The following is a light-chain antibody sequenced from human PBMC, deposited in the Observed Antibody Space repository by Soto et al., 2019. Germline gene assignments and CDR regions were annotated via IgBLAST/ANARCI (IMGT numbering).Light chain of an antibody. CDR1: SSNIGSNT. CDR2: SNN. V-gene: IGLV1-44*01. J-gene: IGLJ1*01. CDR3: AAWDGSLNGYV. Sequence: QSVLTQLPSASGTPGQRVTISCSGSSSNIGSNTVNWYQQLPGTAPKLLIYSNNQRPSGVPDRFSGSKSGTSASLAISGLQSEDEADYYCAAWDGSLNGYVFGTGTKLTVL.